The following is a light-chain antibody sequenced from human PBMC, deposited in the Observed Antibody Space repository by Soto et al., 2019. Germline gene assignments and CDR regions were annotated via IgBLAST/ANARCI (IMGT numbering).Light chain of an antibody. CDR1: QGISSY. Sequence: IQLTQSPSSLSASVGDRVTITCRASQGISSYLAWYQQKPGKAPKLLIYAASTLQSGVPSRFSGSGSGTEFTLTINSLQSEDVAVYYCQQYDNWWTFGQGTKVDIK. CDR3: QQYDNWWT. J-gene: IGKJ1*01. V-gene: IGKV1-9*01. CDR2: AAS.